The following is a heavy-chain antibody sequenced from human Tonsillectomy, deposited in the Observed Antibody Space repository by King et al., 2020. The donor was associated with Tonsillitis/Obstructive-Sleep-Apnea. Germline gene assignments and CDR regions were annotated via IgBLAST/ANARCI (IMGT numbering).Heavy chain of an antibody. V-gene: IGHV4-59*01. CDR2: IFYSGRT. CDR3: ATVPTPDGMDV. J-gene: IGHJ6*02. Sequence: VQLQESGPGLVKPSETLSLTCTVSGGSISNSYWIWLRQPPGKGLEWIGYIFYSGRTNDNPSLKSRVSISVDTSKNQFSLKLSSVTAADTAVYYCATVPTPDGMDVWGQGPTFTVSS. CDR1: GGSISNSY.